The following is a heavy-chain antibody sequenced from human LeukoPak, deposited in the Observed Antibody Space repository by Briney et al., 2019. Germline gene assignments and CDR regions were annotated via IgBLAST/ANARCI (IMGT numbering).Heavy chain of an antibody. CDR2: IIPILGIA. V-gene: IGHV1-69*02. J-gene: IGHJ4*02. D-gene: IGHD6-6*01. CDR3: ARGTLEYSSSPTGY. CDR1: GGTFSSYT. Sequence: ASVKVSCKASGGTFSSYTISWVRQAPGQGLEWMGRIIPILGIANYAQKFQGRVTITADKSTSTAYMELSSPRSEDTAVHYCARGTLEYSSSPTGYWGQGTLVTVSS.